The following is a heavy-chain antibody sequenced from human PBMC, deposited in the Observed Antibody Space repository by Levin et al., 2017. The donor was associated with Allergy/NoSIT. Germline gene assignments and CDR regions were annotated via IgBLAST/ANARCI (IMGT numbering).Heavy chain of an antibody. J-gene: IGHJ4*02. CDR2: ISSSGSTI. V-gene: IGHV3-48*03. CDR1: GFTFSSYE. CDR3: ARAGAYSGSYWRYFDY. D-gene: IGHD1-26*01. Sequence: PGGSLRLSCAASGFTFSSYEMNWVRQAPGKGLEWVSYISSSGSTIYYADSVKGRFTISRDNAKNSLYLQMNSLRAEDTAVYYCARAGAYSGSYWRYFDYWGQGTLVTVSS.